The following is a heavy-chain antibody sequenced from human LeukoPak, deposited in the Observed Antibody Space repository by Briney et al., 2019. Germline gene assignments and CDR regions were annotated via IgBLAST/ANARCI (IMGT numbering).Heavy chain of an antibody. J-gene: IGHJ5*02. Sequence: GSLRLSCAASGFTFSSYAMSWVRQAPGKGLEWVSAISGSGGSTYYADSVKGRFTISRDSSKNTLYLQMNSLRAEDTAVYYCAKGYDILTGYQSWFDPWGQGTLVTVSS. CDR2: ISGSGGST. V-gene: IGHV3-23*01. D-gene: IGHD3-9*01. CDR3: AKGYDILTGYQSWFDP. CDR1: GFTFSSYA.